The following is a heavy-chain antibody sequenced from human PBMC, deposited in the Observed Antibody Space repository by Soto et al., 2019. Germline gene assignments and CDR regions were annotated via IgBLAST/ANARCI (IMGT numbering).Heavy chain of an antibody. Sequence: EVQLLESGGGLVQPGGSLRLSCAASGFTFSNYDMSWVRQAPGKGLEWVSAISGSGGSTYHTDSVKGRFTISRDNSKNTLFLQMNSLRAEDTALYYCAKDSSTSYGSDAWGQGTTVTASS. CDR3: AKDSSTSYGSDA. V-gene: IGHV3-23*01. CDR1: GFTFSNYD. J-gene: IGHJ6*02. CDR2: ISGSGGST.